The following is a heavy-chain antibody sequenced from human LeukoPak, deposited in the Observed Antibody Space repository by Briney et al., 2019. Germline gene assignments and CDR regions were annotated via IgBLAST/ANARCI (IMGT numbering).Heavy chain of an antibody. J-gene: IGHJ6*02. V-gene: IGHV3-30*18. CDR1: GFTFSSYG. CDR3: AKDRAGYYYYGMDV. Sequence: GESLRLSCAASGFTFSSYGMHWVRQAPGKGLEWVAVISYDGSNKYYADSVKGRFTISRDNSKNTLYLQMNSLRAEDTAVYYCAKDRAGYYYYGMDVWGQGTTVTVSS. D-gene: IGHD6-13*01. CDR2: ISYDGSNK.